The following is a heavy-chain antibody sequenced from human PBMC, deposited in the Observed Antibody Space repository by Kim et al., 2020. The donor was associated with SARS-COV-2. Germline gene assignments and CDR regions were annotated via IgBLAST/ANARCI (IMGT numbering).Heavy chain of an antibody. Sequence: GGSLRLSCAASGFTFSSLGMSWVRQAPGKGLEWVSIISGSGGGTYYADSVKGRFTISRDNSKNTLYLQMNSLRADDTAVYYCARGWLSYWGQGTLVTVSS. CDR2: ISGSGGGT. D-gene: IGHD2-15*01. V-gene: IGHV3-23*01. CDR1: GFTFSSLG. CDR3: ARGWLSY. J-gene: IGHJ4*02.